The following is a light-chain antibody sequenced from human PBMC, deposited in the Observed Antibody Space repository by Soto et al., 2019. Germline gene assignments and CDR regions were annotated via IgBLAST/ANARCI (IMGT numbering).Light chain of an antibody. Sequence: QSVLTQPPSASGSPGQSVTISCTGTSNDVGAYNYVSWYQHHPGKAPKLMISDVSHRPSGVPDRFSGSKSGNTASLTVSGLQAEDEADYYCSSYAGSNNYVIFDGGTKLTVL. V-gene: IGLV2-8*01. CDR2: DVS. CDR1: SNDVGAYNY. J-gene: IGLJ2*01. CDR3: SSYAGSNNYVI.